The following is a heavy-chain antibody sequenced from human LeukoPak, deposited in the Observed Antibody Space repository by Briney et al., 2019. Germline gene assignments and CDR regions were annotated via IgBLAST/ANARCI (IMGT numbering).Heavy chain of an antibody. Sequence: PSETLSLTCTVSGGSISSYYWSWIRQPPGKGLEWIGYIYYSGSTHYNPSLKSRVTISVDTSKKQFSLKLRSVTAADTAVYYCAREATWGSYWGQGTLVTVSS. V-gene: IGHV4-59*01. CDR2: IYYSGST. CDR3: AREATWGSY. D-gene: IGHD3-16*01. CDR1: GGSISSYY. J-gene: IGHJ4*02.